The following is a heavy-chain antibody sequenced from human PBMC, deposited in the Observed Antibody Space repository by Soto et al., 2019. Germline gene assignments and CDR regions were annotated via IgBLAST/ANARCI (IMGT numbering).Heavy chain of an antibody. Sequence: QVQLQESGPGLVKPSGTLSLTCAVSGDSIRSRNWWSWVRQPPGKGLEWFGEIDHSGSTNYTPSLKSRVTISIDMSNNQFSLKLSSVTAADTAVYYCATSMTTLTTSWFDPWGQGTLVTVSS. CDR3: ATSMTTLTTSWFDP. CDR1: GDSIRSRNW. J-gene: IGHJ5*02. V-gene: IGHV4-4*02. CDR2: IDHSGST. D-gene: IGHD4-17*01.